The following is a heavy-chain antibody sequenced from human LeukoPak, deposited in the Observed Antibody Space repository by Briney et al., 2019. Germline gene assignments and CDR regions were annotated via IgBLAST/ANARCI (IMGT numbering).Heavy chain of an antibody. CDR2: INPSSGVT. D-gene: IGHD6-13*01. CDR1: GNTFTTFY. CDR3: ARDIVSSSLDY. Sequence: GASVKVSCKASGNTFTTFYMNWVRQAPGQGLEWMGWINPSSGVTKYAQKFQGRVTMTRDTSISTAYMELSRLRSDDTAVYYCARDIVSSSLDYWGQGTLVTVSS. V-gene: IGHV1-2*02. J-gene: IGHJ4*02.